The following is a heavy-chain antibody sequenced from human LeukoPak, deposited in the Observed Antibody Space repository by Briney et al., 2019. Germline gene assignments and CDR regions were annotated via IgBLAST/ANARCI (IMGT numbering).Heavy chain of an antibody. CDR2: IHHSGSP. V-gene: IGHV4-34*01. J-gene: IGHJ4*02. D-gene: IGHD2-2*01. Sequence: SQTLSPTCAVYGGSFSGYYWSWIRQPPGGRLEWIVEIHHSGSPNSHPSLKSRVTISVDPSKNQFSPKLRSVPAADTAVYYCARASNDCSSTSCPFDYWGQGTLVTVPS. CDR1: GGSFSGYY. CDR3: ARASNDCSSTSCPFDY.